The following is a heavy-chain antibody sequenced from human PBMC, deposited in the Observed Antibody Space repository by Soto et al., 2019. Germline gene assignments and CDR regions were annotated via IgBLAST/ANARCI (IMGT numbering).Heavy chain of an antibody. CDR3: ARVSHRWGXDY. CDR2: IYYSGST. CDR1: GGSISSVGWY. V-gene: IGHV4-31*01. Sequence: KPWETLSLTCTVSGGSISSVGWYWSWIRQHPGKGLEWIGYIYYSGSTYYNPSLKSPATISVDTSKIQFALKLTSVTAADTAVYYCARVSHRWGXDYWGQLTMVT. D-gene: IGHD1-26*01. J-gene: IGHJ4*02.